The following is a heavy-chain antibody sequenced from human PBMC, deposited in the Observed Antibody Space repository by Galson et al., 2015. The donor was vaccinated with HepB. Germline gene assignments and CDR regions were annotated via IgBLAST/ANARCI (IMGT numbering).Heavy chain of an antibody. CDR1: GGSFSVYY. CDR2: SNHSGST. Sequence: SETLSLTCAVYGGSFSVYYWRWIRQPPGKGLGWIGESNHSGSTNYNPSLKSRVTISVDTSKNQFSLKLSSVTAADTAVYYCARDTYYYDSSGYPFDYWGQGTLVTVSS. J-gene: IGHJ4*02. CDR3: ARDTYYYDSSGYPFDY. V-gene: IGHV4-34*01. D-gene: IGHD3-22*01.